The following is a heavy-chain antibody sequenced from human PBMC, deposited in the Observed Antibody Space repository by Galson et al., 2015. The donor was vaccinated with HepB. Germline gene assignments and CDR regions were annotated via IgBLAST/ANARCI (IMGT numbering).Heavy chain of an antibody. D-gene: IGHD3-3*01. CDR1: GFIFTHYG. J-gene: IGHJ6*02. V-gene: IGHV3-33*01. Sequence: SLRLSCAASGFIFTHYGMHWVRQAPGKGLEWAAVIWYDGSKKYYADSVKGRFTISRDNSKNTLYLQMNCLRAEDTAVYYCARGLIWSGPPYHYGLDVWGQGTTVTVSS. CDR3: ARGLIWSGPPYHYGLDV. CDR2: IWYDGSKK.